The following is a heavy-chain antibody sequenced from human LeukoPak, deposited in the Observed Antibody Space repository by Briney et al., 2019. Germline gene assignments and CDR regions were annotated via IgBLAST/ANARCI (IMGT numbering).Heavy chain of an antibody. Sequence: GGSLRLFCAVSGFTFDDYAMHWVRQVPGKGLEWVSGINWNSDSIGYADSVKGRFTTSRDNAKNSLYLQMNSLRSEDTAVYYCATHPAHSVIAAAGTPAYYYYYMDVWGKGTTVTVSS. CDR1: GFTFDDYA. D-gene: IGHD6-13*01. CDR3: ATHPAHSVIAAAGTPAYYYYYMDV. CDR2: INWNSDSI. V-gene: IGHV3-9*01. J-gene: IGHJ6*03.